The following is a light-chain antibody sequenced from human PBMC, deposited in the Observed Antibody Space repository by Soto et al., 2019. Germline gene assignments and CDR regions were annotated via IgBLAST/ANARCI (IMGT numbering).Light chain of an antibody. CDR1: QIVSDSY. V-gene: IGKV3-20*01. J-gene: IGKJ1*01. Sequence: EIVLTQSPGTLSLSPGERATLSCRASQIVSDSYLAWYQQKPGQAPRLLFIGTSTRATGIPERIRGGGSGTDFTLTISRLEPEDFAMYYCQQYSTSRPTFGQGTKVEIK. CDR2: GTS. CDR3: QQYSTSRPT.